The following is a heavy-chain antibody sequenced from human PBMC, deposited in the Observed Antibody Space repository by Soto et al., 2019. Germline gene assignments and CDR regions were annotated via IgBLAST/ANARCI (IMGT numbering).Heavy chain of an antibody. CDR2: IYYRGST. CDR3: VGGKQLVATLDY. Sequence: QVQLQESGPGLVKPSQTRSLTCTVSGGSISSDDYYWSWIRQPPGKGLEWVGYIYYRGSTYYNPSLKSRVTISVDTSKNQVSLKLSSVTAADTAVYYWVGGKQLVATLDYWGQGTLVTVSS. V-gene: IGHV4-30-4*01. CDR1: GGSISSDDYY. D-gene: IGHD6-6*01. J-gene: IGHJ4*02.